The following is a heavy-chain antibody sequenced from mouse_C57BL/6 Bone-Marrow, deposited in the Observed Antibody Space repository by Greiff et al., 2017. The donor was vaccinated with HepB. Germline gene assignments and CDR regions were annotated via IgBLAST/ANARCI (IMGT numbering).Heavy chain of an antibody. CDR3: ARGGTYSNYGGY. Sequence: VQLQQPGAELVKPGASVKMSCKASGYTFTSYWITWVKQRPGQGLEWIGDIYPGSGSTNYHEKFKSKATLTVDKSSSKAYMQLSSLTSEDSAVYYCARGGTYSNYGGYWGQGTSVTVSS. CDR2: IYPGSGST. V-gene: IGHV1-55*01. CDR1: GYTFTSYW. D-gene: IGHD2-5*01. J-gene: IGHJ4*01.